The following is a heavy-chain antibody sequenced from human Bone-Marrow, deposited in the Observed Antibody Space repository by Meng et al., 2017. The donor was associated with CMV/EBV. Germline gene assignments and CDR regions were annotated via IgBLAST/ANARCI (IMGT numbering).Heavy chain of an antibody. J-gene: IGHJ4*02. V-gene: IGHV1-2*02. Sequence: ASVKVSCKASGYTFTGYYMHWVRQAPGQGLEWMGWINPNSGGTNYAQKFQGRVTMTRDTSISTAYMELSRLRSDDTAVYYCARGDLTMVRGVTDDWGQGKLVTVAS. D-gene: IGHD3-10*01. CDR1: GYTFTGYY. CDR3: ARGDLTMVRGVTDD. CDR2: INPNSGGT.